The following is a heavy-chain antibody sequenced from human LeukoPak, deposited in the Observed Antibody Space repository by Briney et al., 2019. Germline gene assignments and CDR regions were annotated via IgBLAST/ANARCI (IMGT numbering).Heavy chain of an antibody. CDR3: ATNILVRDIINWFDP. Sequence: ASVKVSCKASGYSSADYYIHWVRQAPGQGLEWMGWIKPDSGGTRSAQKFQGRVTMTTDTSISTAYMELSSLRYDDTAVYYCATNILVRDIINWFDPWGQGTLVTVSS. D-gene: IGHD3-10*01. CDR2: IKPDSGGT. CDR1: GYSSADYY. J-gene: IGHJ5*02. V-gene: IGHV1-2*02.